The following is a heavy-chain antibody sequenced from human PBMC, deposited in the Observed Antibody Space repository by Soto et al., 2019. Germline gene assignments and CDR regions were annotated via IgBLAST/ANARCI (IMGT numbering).Heavy chain of an antibody. V-gene: IGHV3-73*01. J-gene: IGHJ6*02. Sequence: GGSLRLSCAASGFTFSGSAMHWVRQASGKGLEWVGRIRSKANSYATAYAASVKGRFTISRDDSKNTAYLQMNSLKTEDTAVYYCTRRNEDIVVVPAARLTQGGYNYYYYGMDVWGQGTTVTVSS. D-gene: IGHD2-2*01. CDR3: TRRNEDIVVVPAARLTQGGYNYYYYGMDV. CDR2: IRSKANSYAT. CDR1: GFTFSGSA.